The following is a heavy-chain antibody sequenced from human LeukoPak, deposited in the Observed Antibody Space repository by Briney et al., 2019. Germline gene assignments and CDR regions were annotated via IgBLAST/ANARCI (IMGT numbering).Heavy chain of an antibody. J-gene: IGHJ4*02. CDR3: ARDYYGSGKNDY. Sequence: SETLSLTCAVYGESLSGYYWAWIRQPPGKGLEWIGYIYYSGSTNYNPSLKSRVTISVDTSKNQFSLKLSAVTAADTAVYYCARDYYGSGKNDYWGQGTLVTVSS. D-gene: IGHD3-10*01. CDR2: IYYSGST. CDR1: GESLSGYY. V-gene: IGHV4-59*01.